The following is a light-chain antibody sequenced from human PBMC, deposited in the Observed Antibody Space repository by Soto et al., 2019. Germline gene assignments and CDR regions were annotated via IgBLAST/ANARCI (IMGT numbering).Light chain of an antibody. CDR3: QQLYSYPLT. CDR1: QGISSY. J-gene: IGKJ4*01. Sequence: IQLTQSPSSLSASVGDRVTITCRASQGISSYLAWYQQKPGKAPKLLIYAASTLQSGVPSRFSGSGSGTDFTLTISSLQPEDFATYYSQQLYSYPLTFGGGTKVDIK. V-gene: IGKV1-9*01. CDR2: AAS.